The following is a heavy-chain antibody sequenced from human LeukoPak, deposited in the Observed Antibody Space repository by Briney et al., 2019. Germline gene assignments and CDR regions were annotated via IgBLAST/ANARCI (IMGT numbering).Heavy chain of an antibody. V-gene: IGHV1-8*03. J-gene: IGHJ3*02. CDR1: GYTFTSYG. CDR3: ARSGIAARNAFDI. D-gene: IGHD6-6*01. CDR2: MNPNSGNT. Sequence: ASVKVSCKASGYTFTSYGISWVRQATGQGLEWMGWMNPNSGNTGYAQKFQGRVTITRNTSISTAYMELSSLRSEDTAVYYCARSGIAARNAFDIWGQGTMVTVSS.